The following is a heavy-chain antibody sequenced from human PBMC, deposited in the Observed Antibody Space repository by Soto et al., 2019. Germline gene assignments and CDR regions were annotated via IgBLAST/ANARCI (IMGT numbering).Heavy chain of an antibody. D-gene: IGHD3-22*01. Sequence: GGSLRLSCAASGFTFSGSSRHWVRQASGKGLEWVARSRSKANNYATTYAASVKGRFTISRDESKNTTYLQMNSLKTEDTAIYYCASLIYDSSNFYDNDYWGQGTLVTVSS. V-gene: IGHV3-73*01. CDR2: SRSKANNYAT. CDR1: GFTFSGSS. J-gene: IGHJ4*02. CDR3: ASLIYDSSNFYDNDY.